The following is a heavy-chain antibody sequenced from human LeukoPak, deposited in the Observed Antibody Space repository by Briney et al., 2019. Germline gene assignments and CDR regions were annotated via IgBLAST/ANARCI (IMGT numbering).Heavy chain of an antibody. V-gene: IGHV1-69*06. CDR1: GGTFSSYA. Sequence: GASVKVSCKTSGGTFSSYAISWVRQAPGQGLEWMGGIIPIFGTANYAQKFQGRVTMTEDTSTDTAYMELSSLRSEDTAVYYCATGVWQQLGPHYYGMDVWGQGTTVTVSS. J-gene: IGHJ6*02. D-gene: IGHD6-13*01. CDR2: IIPIFGTA. CDR3: ATGVWQQLGPHYYGMDV.